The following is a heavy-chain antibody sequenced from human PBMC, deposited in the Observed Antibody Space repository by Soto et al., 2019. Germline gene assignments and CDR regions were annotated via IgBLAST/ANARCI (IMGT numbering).Heavy chain of an antibody. V-gene: IGHV5-10-1*03. CDR3: ARLETMTLLGGDY. Sequence: EVQLVQSGAEVKKPGESVRISCTASGYNFAVYWISWVRQKPGEGLEWMGRIDPSDSYTDYSPSFKGHVTVSVDKSTSTAYLQWSSLKASDNAIDYCARLETMTLLGGDYWGQGTLVTVSS. CDR2: IDPSDSYT. D-gene: IGHD3-16*01. CDR1: GYNFAVYW. J-gene: IGHJ4*02.